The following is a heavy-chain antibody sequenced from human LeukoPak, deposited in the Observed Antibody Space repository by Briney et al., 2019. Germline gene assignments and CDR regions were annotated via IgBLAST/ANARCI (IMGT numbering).Heavy chain of an antibody. D-gene: IGHD3-3*01. J-gene: IGHJ6*03. CDR3: ARGGDYDFWSGYYYYIDV. Sequence: SETLSLTCAVYGGSFSVYYWSWIRQPPGKGLEWIGEINHSGSTNYNPSLKSRVTISVDTSKNQFSLKLSSVTAADTAVYYCARGGDYDFWSGYYYYIDVWGKGTTVTVSS. CDR2: INHSGST. CDR1: GGSFSVYY. V-gene: IGHV4-34*01.